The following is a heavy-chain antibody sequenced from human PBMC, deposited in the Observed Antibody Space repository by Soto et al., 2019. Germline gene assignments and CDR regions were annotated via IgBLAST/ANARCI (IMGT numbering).Heavy chain of an antibody. Sequence: EVQLVESGGGLVQPGGSLRLSCAASGFTFSSYGMNWVRQAPGKGLEWVSYISSRSSAVYYADSVKGRFTISRDNAKNSLLLQMNSLRDEDTAVYYCARDYYCYSSSCSVGYGMDVWGQGTTVTVSS. CDR3: ARDYYCYSSSCSVGYGMDV. J-gene: IGHJ6*02. CDR1: GFTFSSYG. CDR2: ISSRSSAV. V-gene: IGHV3-48*02. D-gene: IGHD2-2*01.